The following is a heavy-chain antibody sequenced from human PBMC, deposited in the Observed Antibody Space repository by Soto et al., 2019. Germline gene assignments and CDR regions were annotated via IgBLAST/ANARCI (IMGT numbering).Heavy chain of an antibody. D-gene: IGHD4-4*01. CDR1: GFTFSRYA. CDR2: ISYDGSNK. Sequence: QVQLVGSGGGVVQPGRSLRLSCAASGFTFSRYAMHWVRQAPGKGLEWVAVISYDGSNKYYADSVKGRFTISRDNSKNTLYLQMNSLRAEDTAVYYCARPLWRDDYNWGYFDLWGRGTLVTVSS. CDR3: ARPLWRDDYNWGYFDL. V-gene: IGHV3-30-3*01. J-gene: IGHJ2*01.